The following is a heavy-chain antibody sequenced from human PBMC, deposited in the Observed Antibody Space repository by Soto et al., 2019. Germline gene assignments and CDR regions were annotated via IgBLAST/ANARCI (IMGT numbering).Heavy chain of an antibody. CDR2: ISAYNGNT. CDR3: ARGNPEYYDSSGYSDY. CDR1: GYTFTSYG. Sequence: ASVKVSCKASGYTFTSYGISWVRQAPGQGLEWMGWISAYNGNTNYAQKLQVRVTMTTDTSTSTAYMELRSVRSDDKAVYYCARGNPEYYDSSGYSDYWGQGTLVSVSS. D-gene: IGHD3-22*01. J-gene: IGHJ4*02. V-gene: IGHV1-18*01.